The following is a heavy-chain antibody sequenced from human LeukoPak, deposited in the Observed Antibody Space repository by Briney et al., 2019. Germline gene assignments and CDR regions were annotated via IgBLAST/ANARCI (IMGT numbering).Heavy chain of an antibody. V-gene: IGHV5-10-1*01. CDR1: GYSFTSYW. J-gene: IGHJ5*02. D-gene: IGHD2-15*01. CDR2: IDPSDSYT. Sequence: RSGESLKISCKGSGYSFTSYWISWVRQLPGKGLEWMGRIDPSDSYTNYSPSFQGHVTISADKSISTAYLQWSSLKASDTAMYYCARGDCSGGSCYAPDWFDPWGQGTLVTAST. CDR3: ARGDCSGGSCYAPDWFDP.